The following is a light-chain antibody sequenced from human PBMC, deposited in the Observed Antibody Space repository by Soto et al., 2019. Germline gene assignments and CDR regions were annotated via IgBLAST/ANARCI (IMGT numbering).Light chain of an antibody. Sequence: EIRVSLSAAILSVSPREKATLSCRASQSISRSLAWYQQKPGQAPRLIIYDISTRAAGVPARFSGSGYGTDFTLTISSLQSEDFAVYYCKPYTTWRSITFGQGARLEIK. V-gene: IGKV3-15*01. CDR1: QSISRS. CDR3: KPYTTWRSIT. J-gene: IGKJ5*01. CDR2: DIS.